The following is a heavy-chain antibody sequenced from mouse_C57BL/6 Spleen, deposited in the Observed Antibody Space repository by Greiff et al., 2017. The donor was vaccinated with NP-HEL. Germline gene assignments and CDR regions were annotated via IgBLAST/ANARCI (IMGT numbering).Heavy chain of an antibody. CDR3: ARSNGNSYAMDY. J-gene: IGHJ4*01. V-gene: IGHV1-81*01. D-gene: IGHD2-1*01. Sequence: QVHVKQSGAELARPGASVKLSCKASGYTFTSYGISWVKQRTGQGLEWIGEIYPRSGNTYYNEKFKGKATLTADKSSSTAYMELRSLTSEDSAVYFCARSNGNSYAMDYWGQGTSVTVSS. CDR1: GYTFTSYG. CDR2: IYPRSGNT.